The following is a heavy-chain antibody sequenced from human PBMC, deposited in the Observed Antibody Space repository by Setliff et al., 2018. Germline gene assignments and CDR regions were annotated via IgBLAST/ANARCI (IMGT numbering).Heavy chain of an antibody. CDR3: ASNLRLVRSWVWYYYYMDV. J-gene: IGHJ6*03. CDR2: IYYSGST. Sequence: SETLSLTCTVSGGSISSSSYYWGWIRQPPGKGLEWIGSIYYSGSTYYNPSLKSRVTISVDTSKNQFSLKLSSVTAADTAVYYCASNLRLVRSWVWYYYYMDVWGKGTTVTVSS. V-gene: IGHV4-39*01. D-gene: IGHD6-19*01. CDR1: GGSISSSSYY.